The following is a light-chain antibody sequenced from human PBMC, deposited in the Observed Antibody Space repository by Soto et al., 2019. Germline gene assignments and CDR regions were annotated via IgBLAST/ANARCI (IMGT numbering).Light chain of an antibody. CDR3: CLYLGGTSV. J-gene: IGLJ7*01. CDR2: EVN. V-gene: IGLV2-14*03. Sequence: QSALTQPASVSGSPGQSITISCTGTSSDVGAYNHVSWYQQHPGKVPKVMIYEVNNRPSGVSNRFSASKSGNTASLTISGLQAEDEADYYCCLYLGGTSVFGGGTQLTVL. CDR1: SSDVGAYNH.